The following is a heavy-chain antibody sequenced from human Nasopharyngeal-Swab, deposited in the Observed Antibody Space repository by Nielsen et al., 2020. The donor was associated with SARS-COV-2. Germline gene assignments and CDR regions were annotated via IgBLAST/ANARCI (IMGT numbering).Heavy chain of an antibody. CDR2: IYRLGGT. Sequence: SETLSLTCTISGGSISSGDYYWSWIRQLPGKGLEWIGYIYRLGGTSYNPSLKSRVTISLDASNNQFSLRLSSVTAADTAMFYCARGTPFDYWGQGILVTVSS. V-gene: IGHV4-31*03. D-gene: IGHD1-1*01. J-gene: IGHJ4*02. CDR1: GGSISSGDYY. CDR3: ARGTPFDY.